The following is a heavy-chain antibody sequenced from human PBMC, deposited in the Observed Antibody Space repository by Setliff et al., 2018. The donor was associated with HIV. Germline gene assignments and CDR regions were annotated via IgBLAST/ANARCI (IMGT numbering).Heavy chain of an antibody. Sequence: ETLSLTCPVSGDSISTYYWSWIRQPPGKGLEWIGYIYTSGSTNYNTSLKSRVTISKDTSKNHFSLKLTYGTAADTAVYYCARGLTRGGYYYYFYMDVWGKGTTVTVSS. D-gene: IGHD7-27*01. J-gene: IGHJ6*03. CDR1: GDSISTYY. V-gene: IGHV4-4*08. CDR3: ARGLTRGGYYYYFYMDV. CDR2: IYTSGST.